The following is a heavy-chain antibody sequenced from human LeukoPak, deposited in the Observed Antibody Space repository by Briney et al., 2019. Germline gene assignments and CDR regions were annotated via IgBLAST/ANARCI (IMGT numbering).Heavy chain of an antibody. CDR1: GYTFTAYY. V-gene: IGHV1-2*02. Sequence: GASVNVSCKASGYTFTAYYIHWVRQAPGQGLEWMGWMNTNSGGTNYEQKLQGRGTMTRDTTSSTAYMERSRLRSDDTAVCYCARDFPPVGATTVFTYYYYGMDVGGQGTTVTVSS. D-gene: IGHD1-26*01. CDR3: ARDFPPVGATTVFTYYYYGMDV. CDR2: MNTNSGGT. J-gene: IGHJ6*02.